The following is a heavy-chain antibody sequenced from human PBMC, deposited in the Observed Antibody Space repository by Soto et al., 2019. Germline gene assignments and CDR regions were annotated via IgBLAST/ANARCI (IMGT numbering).Heavy chain of an antibody. V-gene: IGHV4-59*01. D-gene: IGHD6-6*01. Sequence: QVQLQESGPGLVKPSETLSLTCTVSGGSISSYYWSWIRQPPGKGLEWIGYIYYSGSTNYNPSLKSRVTISVDTSKNQFSLKLSSVTAADTAVYYCARDGARTGSSGTYGMDVWGQGTTVTVSS. CDR1: GGSISSYY. J-gene: IGHJ6*02. CDR3: ARDGARTGSSGTYGMDV. CDR2: IYYSGST.